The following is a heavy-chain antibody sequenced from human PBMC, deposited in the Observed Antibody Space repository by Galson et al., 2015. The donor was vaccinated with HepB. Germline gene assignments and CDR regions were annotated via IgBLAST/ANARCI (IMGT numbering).Heavy chain of an antibody. CDR2: IKNIADGGTP. CDR3: TTGTFLESDF. V-gene: IGHV3-15*01. J-gene: IGHJ4*02. CDR1: GFTFTNAW. Sequence: SLRLSCAASGFTFTNAWMSWVRQTPGKGLEWVGRIKNIADGGTPDYAAPVNGRFTISREDSENILYLYMSDLKTEGSGVYFCTTGTFLESDFWGQGTLVTVSS. D-gene: IGHD1-1*01.